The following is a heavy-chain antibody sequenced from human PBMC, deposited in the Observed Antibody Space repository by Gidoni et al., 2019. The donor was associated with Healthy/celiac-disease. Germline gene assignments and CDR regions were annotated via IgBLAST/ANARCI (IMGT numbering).Heavy chain of an antibody. CDR2: ISGSGGST. V-gene: IGHV3-23*01. D-gene: IGHD1-26*01. J-gene: IGHJ3*02. CDR1: GFTFSSYA. CDR3: AKTNRKWERATGAFDI. Sequence: EVQLLESGGGLVQPGGSLRLSCAASGFTFSSYAMSWVRQAPGKGLAWVSAISGSGGSTYYADSVKGRFTISRDNSKNTLYLQMNSLRAEDTAVYYCAKTNRKWERATGAFDIWGQGTMVTVSS.